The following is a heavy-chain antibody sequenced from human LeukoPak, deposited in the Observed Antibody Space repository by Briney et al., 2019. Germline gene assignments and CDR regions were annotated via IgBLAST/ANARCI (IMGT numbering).Heavy chain of an antibody. CDR1: GYTFTSYG. D-gene: IGHD3-3*01. CDR2: ISAYNGNT. V-gene: IGHV1-18*01. Sequence: ASVKVSCTASGYTFTSYGISWVRQAPGQGLEWMGWISAYNGNTNYAQKLQGRVTMTTDTSTSTAYMELRSLRSDDTAVYYCAREGGRFLEWLFGWFDPWGQGTLVTVSS. CDR3: AREGGRFLEWLFGWFDP. J-gene: IGHJ5*02.